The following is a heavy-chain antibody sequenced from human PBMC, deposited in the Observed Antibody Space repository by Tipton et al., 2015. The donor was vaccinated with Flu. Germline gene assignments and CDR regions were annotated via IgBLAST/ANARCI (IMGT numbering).Heavy chain of an antibody. Sequence: TLSLTCTVSGGSISSSSYYWGWIRQPPGKGLEWIGSIYYSGSTYYNPSLKSRVTISVDTSKNQFSLKLSSVTAADTAVYYCARDMMFTGGVVVPAAGYDIWGQGTMVTVSS. CDR1: GGSISSSSYY. D-gene: IGHD2-2*01. CDR2: IYYSGST. V-gene: IGHV4-39*01. J-gene: IGHJ3*02. CDR3: ARDMMFTGGVVVPAAGYDI.